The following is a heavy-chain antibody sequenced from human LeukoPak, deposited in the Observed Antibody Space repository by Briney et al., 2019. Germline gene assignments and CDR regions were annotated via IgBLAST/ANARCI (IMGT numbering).Heavy chain of an antibody. Sequence: GGSLRLSCAASGFTFSSYSMNWVRQAPGKGLEWVSLINWDGGSTYYADTVKGRFTISRDNSKNTLYLQMNSLRAEDTAIYYCAKGAFEQWLVQVIPFDYWGQGTLVTVSS. CDR3: AKGAFEQWLVQVIPFDY. V-gene: IGHV3-23*03. CDR1: GFTFSSYS. CDR2: INWDGGST. J-gene: IGHJ4*02. D-gene: IGHD6-19*01.